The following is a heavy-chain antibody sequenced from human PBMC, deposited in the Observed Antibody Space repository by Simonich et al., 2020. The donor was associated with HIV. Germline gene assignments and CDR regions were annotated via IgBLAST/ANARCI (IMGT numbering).Heavy chain of an antibody. J-gene: IGHJ4*02. D-gene: IGHD2-2*01. Sequence: EVQLVESGGGLVKPGGSLRLSCAASGFTFSSYSMNWVRQAPGKGQEWVAPISSSSSYIDYEDSVKGRFTISRDNAKNSLYLQMNSLRAEDTAVYYCARDGRKGSSTSCSDYWGQGTLVTVSS. CDR2: ISSSSSYI. CDR1: GFTFSSYS. CDR3: ARDGRKGSSTSCSDY. V-gene: IGHV3-21*01.